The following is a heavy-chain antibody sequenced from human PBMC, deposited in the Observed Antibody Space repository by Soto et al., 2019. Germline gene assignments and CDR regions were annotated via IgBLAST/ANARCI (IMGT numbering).Heavy chain of an antibody. CDR2: IAYDGSKE. J-gene: IGHJ4*02. CDR1: RFNFSDYA. CDR3: AKDSSKFDILTGHEGIIDS. Sequence: GGSLRLSCAASRFNFSDYAMHWVRQAPGKGLEWVALIAYDGSKEHHAESVKGRFAISRDNSKNTLYLQMNSLRAEDTALYFCAKDSSKFDILTGHEGIIDSWGQGTLVTVSS. D-gene: IGHD3-9*01. V-gene: IGHV3-30*09.